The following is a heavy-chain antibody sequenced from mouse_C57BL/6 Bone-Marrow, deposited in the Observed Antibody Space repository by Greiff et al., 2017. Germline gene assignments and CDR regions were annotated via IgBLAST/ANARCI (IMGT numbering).Heavy chain of an antibody. V-gene: IGHV5-17*01. Sequence: EVKLMESGGGLVKPGGSLKLSCAASGFTFSDYGMHWVRQAPEKGLEWVAYISSGSSTIYYADTVKGRFTISRDNAKNTLFLQMTSLRSENTAMYYCARRNYEYEGGFAYWGQGTLVTVSA. CDR1: GFTFSDYG. CDR2: ISSGSSTI. J-gene: IGHJ3*01. D-gene: IGHD2-4*01. CDR3: ARRNYEYEGGFAY.